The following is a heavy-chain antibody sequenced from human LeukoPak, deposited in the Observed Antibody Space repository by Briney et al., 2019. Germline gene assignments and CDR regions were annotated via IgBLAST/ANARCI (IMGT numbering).Heavy chain of an antibody. V-gene: IGHV5-51*01. CDR3: ARQGAAGKYYYYYMDV. Sequence: HRESLKISCQGSGYNFPIYWIGWVRQMPGQGLEWMGIIYPDDSNTIYGPSFQGQVTISADKSIDTAYLEWSSLKASDTAIYYCARQGAAGKYYYYYMDVWGKGTTVTVSS. CDR2: IYPDDSNT. CDR1: GYNFPIYW. D-gene: IGHD6-13*01. J-gene: IGHJ6*03.